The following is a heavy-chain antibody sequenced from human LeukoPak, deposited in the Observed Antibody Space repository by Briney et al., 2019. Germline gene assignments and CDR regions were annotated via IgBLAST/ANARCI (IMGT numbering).Heavy chain of an antibody. CDR3: ARRYDILTGTASGSFDY. CDR2: IYPGDSDT. J-gene: IGHJ4*02. Sequence: GESLKISCKGSGYSFNTYWIGWVRQMPGKGLEWMGIIYPGDSDTKYSPSFQGQVTISADKSISTAYLQWSSLKASDTAMYYCARRYDILTGTASGSFDYWGQGTLVTVSS. D-gene: IGHD3-9*01. V-gene: IGHV5-51*01. CDR1: GYSFNTYW.